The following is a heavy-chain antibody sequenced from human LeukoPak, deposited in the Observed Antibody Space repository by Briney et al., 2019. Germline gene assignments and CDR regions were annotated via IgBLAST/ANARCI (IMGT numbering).Heavy chain of an antibody. D-gene: IGHD5-24*01. Sequence: SETLSLTCAVYGGSFSGYYWSWIRQPPGKGLEWIGEINHSGSTNYNPSLKSRVTISVDTSKNQFSLKLSSVTAADTAVYYRARRRKGGRYGYNDYWGQGTLVTVSS. CDR2: INHSGST. CDR1: GGSFSGYY. V-gene: IGHV4-34*01. J-gene: IGHJ4*02. CDR3: ARRRKGGRYGYNDY.